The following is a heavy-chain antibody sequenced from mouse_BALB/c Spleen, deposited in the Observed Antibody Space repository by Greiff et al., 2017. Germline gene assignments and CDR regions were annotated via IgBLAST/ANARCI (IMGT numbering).Heavy chain of an antibody. V-gene: IGHV1-5*01. CDR3: TREQGANYFDY. CDR1: GYTFTSYW. CDR2: IYPGNSDT. J-gene: IGHJ2*01. Sequence: VHVKQSGTVLARPGASVKMSCKASGYTFTSYWMHWVKQRPGQGLEWIGAIYPGNSDTSYNQKFKGKAKLTAVTSTSTAYMELSSLTNEDSAVYYCTREQGANYFDYWGQGTTLTVSS.